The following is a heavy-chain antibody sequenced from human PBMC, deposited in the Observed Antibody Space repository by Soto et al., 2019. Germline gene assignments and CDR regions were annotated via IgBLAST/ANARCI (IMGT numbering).Heavy chain of an antibody. V-gene: IGHV3-53*01. J-gene: IGHJ4*02. CDR3: ATGGTNRTYFDY. CDR1: GFTVSSNY. CDR2: MSSGGST. D-gene: IGHD3-16*02. Sequence: PGGSLRLSCAASGFTVSSNYMSWVRQAPGKGLEWVSVMSSGGSTYYADSVEGRFTISRDTSKNMLYLQMNSLRAEDTAVYYCATGGTNRTYFDYWCPGTLVTVSS.